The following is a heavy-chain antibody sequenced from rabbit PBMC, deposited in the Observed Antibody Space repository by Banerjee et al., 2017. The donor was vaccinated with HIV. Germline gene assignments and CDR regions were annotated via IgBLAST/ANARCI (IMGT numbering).Heavy chain of an antibody. CDR2: IYAGSTGST. J-gene: IGHJ4*01. V-gene: IGHV1S40*01. D-gene: IGHD4-1*01. CDR3: ARDRSGGGWYFNL. Sequence: QSLEESGGDLVKPGASLTLTCTASGFSFSSSYYMCWVRQAPGKGLEWIACIYAGSTGSTCYASWAKGRFTISKTSSTTVTLQMTSLTAADTATYFCARDRSGGGWYFNLWGPGTLVTVS. CDR1: GFSFSSSYY.